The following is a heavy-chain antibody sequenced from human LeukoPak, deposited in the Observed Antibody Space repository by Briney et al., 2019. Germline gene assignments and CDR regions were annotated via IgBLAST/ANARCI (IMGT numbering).Heavy chain of an antibody. CDR1: GFTFSSYA. Sequence: GGSLRLSCAASGFTFSSYAMSWVRQAPGKGLEWVSAISGSGGSTYYADSVKGRFTSSRDNSKNTLYLQMNSLRAEDTAVYYCAKGRWLQNSGFDYWGQGTLVTVSS. CDR3: AKGRWLQNSGFDY. J-gene: IGHJ4*02. V-gene: IGHV3-23*01. D-gene: IGHD5-24*01. CDR2: ISGSGGST.